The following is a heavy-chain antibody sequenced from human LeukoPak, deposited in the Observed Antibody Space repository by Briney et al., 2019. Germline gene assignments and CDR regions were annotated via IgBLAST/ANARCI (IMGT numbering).Heavy chain of an antibody. CDR2: IYRGGPT. CDR3: ARDSYVDSEAVRWFDP. Sequence: LGGSLRLSCAASGLTVSSNYMSWVRQAPGKGLEWVSVIYRGGPTYYADSVKGRFTISRDNSKNTLYLQMNSLRDEDTAVYYCARDSYVDSEAVRWFDPWGQGTLDTVSS. J-gene: IGHJ5*02. V-gene: IGHV3-66*01. CDR1: GLTVSSNY. D-gene: IGHD4-17*01.